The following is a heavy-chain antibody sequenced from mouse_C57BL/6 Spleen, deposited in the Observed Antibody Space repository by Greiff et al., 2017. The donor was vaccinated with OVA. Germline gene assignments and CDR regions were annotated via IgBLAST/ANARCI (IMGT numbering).Heavy chain of an antibody. CDR2: LDPENGDT. D-gene: IGHD3-2*02. CDR1: GFNIKDDY. Sequence: EVQLQQSGAELVRPGASVKLSCTASGFNIKDDYMHWVKQRPEQGLEWIGWLDPENGDTEYAPKFQGKATITADTSSNTAYLQLSSLTSADTAVYYCTTDSSGYCDYWGKGTTLTVSS. J-gene: IGHJ2*01. V-gene: IGHV14-4*01. CDR3: TTDSSGYCDY.